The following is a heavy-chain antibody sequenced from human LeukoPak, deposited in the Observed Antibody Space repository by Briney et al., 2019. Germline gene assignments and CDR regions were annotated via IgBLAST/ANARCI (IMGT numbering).Heavy chain of an antibody. D-gene: IGHD3-10*01. CDR2: ITTTDTTK. V-gene: IGHV3-48*03. J-gene: IGHJ3*02. Sequence: GGSLRLSCAASGFTFSSYEMNWVRQGPGKGLEWISYITTTDTTKYYTDSVKGRFTISRDNAKNSLYLQMHSLRAENTAVYYCARGGFVFDIWGQGTVVTVSS. CDR3: ARGGFVFDI. CDR1: GFTFSSYE.